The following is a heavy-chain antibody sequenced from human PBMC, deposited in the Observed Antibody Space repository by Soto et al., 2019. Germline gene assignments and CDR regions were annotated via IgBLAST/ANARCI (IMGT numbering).Heavy chain of an antibody. J-gene: IGHJ3*02. CDR1: GGSISSYY. Sequence: QVQLQESGPGLVKPSETLSLTCTVSGGSISSYYWSWIRQPPGKGLEGIGYIYYSGSTNYNPSLKRRVTISVDTSKNQFSLKLSSVTAADTAVYYCARHYNSSWYHDAFDIWGQGTMVTVSS. D-gene: IGHD6-13*01. V-gene: IGHV4-59*08. CDR2: IYYSGST. CDR3: ARHYNSSWYHDAFDI.